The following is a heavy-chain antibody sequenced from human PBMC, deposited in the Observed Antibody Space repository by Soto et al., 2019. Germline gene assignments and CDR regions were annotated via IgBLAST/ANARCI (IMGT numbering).Heavy chain of an antibody. CDR3: ASEYCTNGVCYHDY. CDR2: ISSNGGST. CDR1: GFTFSSYA. Sequence: EVQLVESGGGLVQPWGSLRLSCAASGFTFSSYAMHWVRQAPGKGLEYVSAISSNGGSTYYANSVKGRFTISRDNSKNTLYLQMGSLRAEDMAVYYCASEYCTNGVCYHDYWGQGTLVTVSS. D-gene: IGHD2-8*01. J-gene: IGHJ4*02. V-gene: IGHV3-64*01.